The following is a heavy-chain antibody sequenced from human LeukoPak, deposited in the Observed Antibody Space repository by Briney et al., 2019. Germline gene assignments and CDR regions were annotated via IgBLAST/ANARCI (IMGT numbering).Heavy chain of an antibody. CDR1: GFTFDDHG. Sequence: GGSLRLSCAASGFTFDDHGVSWVRQAPGKGLEWVSGINWNGDSTGYADSVKGRFTISRDNAKNSLYLQMNSLRAEDTAVYYCARVTGDGSGSEDYYYMDVWGKGTTVTVSS. J-gene: IGHJ6*03. V-gene: IGHV3-20*04. CDR2: INWNGDST. D-gene: IGHD3-10*01. CDR3: ARVTGDGSGSEDYYYMDV.